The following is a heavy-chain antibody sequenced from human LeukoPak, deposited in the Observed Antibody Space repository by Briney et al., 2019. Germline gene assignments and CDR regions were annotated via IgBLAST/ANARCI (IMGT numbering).Heavy chain of an antibody. J-gene: IGHJ5*02. Sequence: GASVKVSCKASGYTFTSYGISWVRQAPGQGGEGRGWITAYNRNTNSAQTLQGRVTMTTDPSPSTAYMELRSLRSDDPAVYYCAPVLGWQRLDWFDPWGQGTLVTVSS. V-gene: IGHV1-18*01. CDR2: ITAYNRNT. CDR1: GYTFTSYG. D-gene: IGHD3-16*01. CDR3: APVLGWQRLDWFDP.